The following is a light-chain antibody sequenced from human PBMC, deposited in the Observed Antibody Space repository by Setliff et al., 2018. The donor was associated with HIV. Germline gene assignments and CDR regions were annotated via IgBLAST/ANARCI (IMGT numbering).Light chain of an antibody. V-gene: IGLV2-23*02. CDR3: CSYAVSNTLV. CDR1: PSDVGGFTL. J-gene: IGLJ1*01. Sequence: LSQPASVSGSPGQSITISCTGTPSDVGGFTLVSWYQKYPDRVPKLIIYDVSKRPSRVSDRFSGSKSANTASLTISGLQAEDEADYYCCSYAVSNTLVFGTGTKVTVL. CDR2: DVS.